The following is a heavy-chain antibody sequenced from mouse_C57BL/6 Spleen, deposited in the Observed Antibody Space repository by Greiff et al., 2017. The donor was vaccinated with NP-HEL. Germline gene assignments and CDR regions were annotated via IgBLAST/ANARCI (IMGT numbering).Heavy chain of an antibody. V-gene: IGHV1-59*01. CDR3: AREELGPYFDY. J-gene: IGHJ2*01. Sequence: QVQLQQPGAELVRPGTSVKLSCKASGYTFTSYWMHWVKQRPGQGLEWIGVIDPSDSYTNYNQKFKGKATLTVDTSSSTAYMQLSSLTSEDSAVYYCAREELGPYFDYWGQGTTLTVSS. CDR2: IDPSDSYT. CDR1: GYTFTSYW. D-gene: IGHD4-1*01.